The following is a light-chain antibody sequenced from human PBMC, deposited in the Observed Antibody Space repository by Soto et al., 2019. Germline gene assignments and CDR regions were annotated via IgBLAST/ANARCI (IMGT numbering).Light chain of an antibody. CDR2: DAS. J-gene: IGKJ3*01. V-gene: IGKV3-11*01. CDR3: QERSNWPLVT. Sequence: EIVLTQSPATLSLSPGERATLSCRASQSVSTYLAWHQQKPGQPPRLLIYDASNRATGIPARFSGSGSGTDFTLTISSLETEDFAVYYCQERSNWPLVTFGPGTRVEVK. CDR1: QSVSTY.